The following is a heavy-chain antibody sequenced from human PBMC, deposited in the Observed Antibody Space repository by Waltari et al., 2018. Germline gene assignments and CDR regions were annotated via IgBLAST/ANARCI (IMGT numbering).Heavy chain of an antibody. D-gene: IGHD3-10*01. CDR2: IKQEGSEE. CDR3: VRGAGWLLEY. J-gene: IGHJ4*02. Sequence: EVHLVESGGGLVQPGGSLRLSCAASGFTFSNFWMNWAGQAPGKGREWGANIKQEGSEEYDGDSVKGRFTISRDNAKNALYLQMNSLRVEDTAVYYCVRGAGWLLEYWGQGTLATVSS. V-gene: IGHV3-7*04. CDR1: GFTFSNFW.